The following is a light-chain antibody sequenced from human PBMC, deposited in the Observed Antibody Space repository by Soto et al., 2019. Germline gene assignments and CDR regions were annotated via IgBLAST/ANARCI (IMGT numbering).Light chain of an antibody. V-gene: IGKV3-15*01. CDR3: QQYDSSPWT. Sequence: EIVMTQSPATLSVSPGERATLSGRASQSVSSDLAWYHQKPGQATRLLIYGASTRATGIPARFSGSGSGTEFTLTINSLQSEDFAVYYCQQYDSSPWTFGQGTQV. CDR1: QSVSSD. CDR2: GAS. J-gene: IGKJ1*01.